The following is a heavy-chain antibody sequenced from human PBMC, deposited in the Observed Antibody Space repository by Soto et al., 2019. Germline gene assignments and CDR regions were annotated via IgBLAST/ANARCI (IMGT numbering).Heavy chain of an antibody. J-gene: IGHJ4*02. D-gene: IGHD3-10*01. CDR1: GFTVSSNY. V-gene: IGHV3-66*01. Sequence: EVQLVESGGALVQPGGSLSLSCAASGFTVSSNYLTWVRQAPGKGLEWVSNIYSGGTTSYADSVKGRFTISRDNSKNTLFLQMNSLRDDDTAVYYCASGASGNYRWGQGTLVTVS. CDR2: IYSGGTT. CDR3: ASGASGNYR.